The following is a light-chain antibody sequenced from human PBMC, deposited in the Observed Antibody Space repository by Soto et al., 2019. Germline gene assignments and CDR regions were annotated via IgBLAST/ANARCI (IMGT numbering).Light chain of an antibody. CDR3: SSYTSSSTGV. J-gene: IGLJ3*02. CDR1: SSDVGGYNY. V-gene: IGLV2-14*01. CDR2: EVS. Sequence: QSALTQPASVSGSPGQSITISCTGTSSDVGGYNYVSWYQQYPDKAPKLMIYEVSNRPSGVSNRFSGSKSGNTASLTISGLQAEDEADYYCSSYTSSSTGVFGGGTKLTVL.